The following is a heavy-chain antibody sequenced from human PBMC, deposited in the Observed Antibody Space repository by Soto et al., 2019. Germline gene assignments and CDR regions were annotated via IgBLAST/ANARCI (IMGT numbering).Heavy chain of an antibody. J-gene: IGHJ3*02. CDR2: INPATGAA. CDR3: GGGGGVGVAGSAAFDM. CDR1: GYPVTAYY. D-gene: IGHD3-3*01. V-gene: IGHV1-2*02. Sequence: QLHLVQSGAVVKKPGASVTVSCSASGYPVTAYYMHWVRQAPGRGLEWMGGINPATGAAKYTQTFRGRVTLTGAPSPGPVFMELGGLNSEDPAVFSGGGGGGVGVAGSAAFDMWGQGTLVTVSS.